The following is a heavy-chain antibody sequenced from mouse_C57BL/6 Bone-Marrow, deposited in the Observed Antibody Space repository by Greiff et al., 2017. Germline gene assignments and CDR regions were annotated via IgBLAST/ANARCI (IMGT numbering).Heavy chain of an antibody. CDR3: ARDRINGNLFDY. CDR1: GFTFSSYA. J-gene: IGHJ2*01. V-gene: IGHV5-4*01. Sequence: EVKLQESGGGLVKPGGSLKLSCAASGFTFSSYAMSWVRQTPEKRLEWVATISDGGSYTYSPDNVKGRFTISRDNAKNNLYLEMRHLKSEDTAMYYCARDRINGNLFDYWGQGTTLTVSS. CDR2: ISDGGSYT. D-gene: IGHD2-1*01.